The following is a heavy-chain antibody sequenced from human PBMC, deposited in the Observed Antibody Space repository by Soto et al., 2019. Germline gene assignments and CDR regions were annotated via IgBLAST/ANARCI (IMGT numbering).Heavy chain of an antibody. Sequence: GASVKVSFKASGHTSTHNGISWVRRAPGQGLEWMGWININRGDVNHAPKFQGRVTLTTDTSTTTAYMELRSLRLDDTAVYFCATEERNRGSLDYWGRGNRVTVA. CDR2: ININRGDV. CDR3: ATEERNRGSLDY. J-gene: IGHJ4*01. V-gene: IGHV1-18*01. D-gene: IGHD1-1*01. CDR1: GHTSTHNG.